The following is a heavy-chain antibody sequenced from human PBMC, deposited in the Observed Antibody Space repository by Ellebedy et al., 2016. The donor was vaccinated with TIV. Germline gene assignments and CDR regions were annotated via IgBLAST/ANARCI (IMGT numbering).Heavy chain of an antibody. Sequence: GESLKISCAAFGFFVSSNYMTWVRQAPGKGLEWVSLIYSDGATTYYADSVKGRFIISRDTSKNTLYLQMNSLRAEDTAVYFCARGGYWSGGGMDVWGQGTTVTVSS. V-gene: IGHV3-66*01. CDR2: IYSDGATT. D-gene: IGHD3-3*01. CDR1: GFFVSSNY. CDR3: ARGGYWSGGGMDV. J-gene: IGHJ6*02.